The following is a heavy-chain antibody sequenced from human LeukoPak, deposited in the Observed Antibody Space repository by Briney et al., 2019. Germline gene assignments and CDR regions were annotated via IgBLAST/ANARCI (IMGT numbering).Heavy chain of an antibody. V-gene: IGHV3-21*01. CDR3: ARDIAVAGTYWFDP. CDR1: RFTFSSYS. CDR2: ISSSSSYI. J-gene: IGHJ5*02. D-gene: IGHD6-19*01. Sequence: GGSLRLSCAASRFTFSSYSMNWVRQAPGKGLEWVSSISSSSSYIYYADSVKGRFTISRDNAKNSLYLQMNSLRAEDTAVYYCARDIAVAGTYWFDPWGQGTLVTVSS.